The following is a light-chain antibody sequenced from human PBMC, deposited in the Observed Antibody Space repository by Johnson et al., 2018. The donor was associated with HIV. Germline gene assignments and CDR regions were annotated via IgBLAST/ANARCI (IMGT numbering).Light chain of an antibody. CDR1: SSNIGSNT. J-gene: IGLJ1*01. CDR2: RNN. V-gene: IGLV1-44*01. Sequence: QSVLTQPPSASGPPGQRVTISCSGSSSNIGSNTVNWYQQLPGTAPKLLIYRNNQRPSGVPDRFSGSKSGTSASLAISRLQAEDEAIYYCAAWDDSLNGRYVFGTGTKVTVL. CDR3: AAWDDSLNGRYV.